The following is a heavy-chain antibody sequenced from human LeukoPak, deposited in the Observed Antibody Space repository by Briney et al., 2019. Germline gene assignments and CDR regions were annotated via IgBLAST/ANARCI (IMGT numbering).Heavy chain of an antibody. V-gene: IGHV4-39*07. J-gene: IGHJ4*02. CDR2: IYYSGST. D-gene: IGHD5-18*01. Sequence: PSETLSLTCTVSGGSISSSSYYWGWIRQPPGKGLEWLGSIYYSGSTYYNPSLKSRVTISVDTSKNQFSLKLSSVTAADTAVYYCARDPIGPDTASIPLDYWGQGTLVTVSS. CDR3: ARDPIGPDTASIPLDY. CDR1: GGSISSSSYY.